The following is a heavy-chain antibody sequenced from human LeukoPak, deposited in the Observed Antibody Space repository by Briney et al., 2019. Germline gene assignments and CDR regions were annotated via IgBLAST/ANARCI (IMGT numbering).Heavy chain of an antibody. Sequence: GESLKISCKGSRXSFTSYWIGWVRQMPGKGLEWMGIIYPGDSDTRYSPSFQGQVTISADKSVTTAYLQWSSLRASDTAMYYCARPANRGDAFDIWGQGTMVTVSS. CDR2: IYPGDSDT. V-gene: IGHV5-51*01. J-gene: IGHJ3*02. D-gene: IGHD2/OR15-2a*01. CDR3: ARPANRGDAFDI. CDR1: RXSFTSYW.